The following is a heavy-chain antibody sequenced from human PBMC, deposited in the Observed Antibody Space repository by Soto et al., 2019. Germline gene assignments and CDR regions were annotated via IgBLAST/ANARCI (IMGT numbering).Heavy chain of an antibody. J-gene: IGHJ4*02. V-gene: IGHV3-23*01. CDR1: GLAFSSQD. CDR2: ISHNGGFT. Sequence: VGSLRLSCAASGLAFSSQDMSWVRQAPGKGLEWVSSISHNGGFTYYTDSVKGRFTISRDDSKNTVHLQMDTLRAEDTAIYYCASFWGSYRTRGSFDFCGLRTLVTVSS. CDR3: ASFWGSYRTRGSFDF. D-gene: IGHD3-16*02.